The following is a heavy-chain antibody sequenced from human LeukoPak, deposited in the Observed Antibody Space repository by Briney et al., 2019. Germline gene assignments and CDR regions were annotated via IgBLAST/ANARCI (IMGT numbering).Heavy chain of an antibody. V-gene: IGHV3-21*01. CDR3: ARDREYSGPRDYYYYYYMDV. D-gene: IGHD5-12*01. J-gene: IGHJ6*03. Sequence: TGGSLRLSCAASGFTFSSYSMNWVRQAPGKGLEWVSSISSSSSYIYYADSVKGRFTISRDNAKNSLYLQMDSLRAEDTAVYYCARDREYSGPRDYYYYYYMDVWGKGTTVTVSS. CDR1: GFTFSSYS. CDR2: ISSSSSYI.